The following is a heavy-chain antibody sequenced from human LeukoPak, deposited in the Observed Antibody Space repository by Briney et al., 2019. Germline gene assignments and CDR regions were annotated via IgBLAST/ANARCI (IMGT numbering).Heavy chain of an antibody. J-gene: IGHJ4*02. V-gene: IGHV4-39*07. D-gene: IGHD3-3*02. CDR2: IYYSGST. CDR1: GFTFRIYS. Sequence: GSLRLSCAASGFTFRIYSMNWVRQAPGKGLEWIGSIYYSGSTYYNPSLKSRVTISVDTSKNQFSLKLSSVTAADTAVYYCARVHWSGPEAFFDYWGQGTLVTVSS. CDR3: ARVHWSGPEAFFDY.